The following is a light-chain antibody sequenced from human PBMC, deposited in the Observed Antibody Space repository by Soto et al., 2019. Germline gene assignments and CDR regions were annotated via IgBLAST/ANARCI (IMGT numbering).Light chain of an antibody. CDR3: QQYNHWFT. CDR2: KAS. V-gene: IGKV1-5*03. J-gene: IGKJ4*01. CDR1: ESINSW. Sequence: DIQMTQSPSTLSASVGDSVTITCRASESINSWLAWYQQKPGKAPKLLIYKASSLQSGVPSRFSGSGSGTVITLTISRLQPDDAVYYCCQQYNHWFTFGWGTKVEIQ.